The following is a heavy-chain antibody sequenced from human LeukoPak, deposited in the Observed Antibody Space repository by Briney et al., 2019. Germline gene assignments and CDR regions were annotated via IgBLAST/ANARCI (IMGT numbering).Heavy chain of an antibody. V-gene: IGHV4-39*01. CDR3: ARLGYDYVWAKYFQH. CDR1: GGSISSCSYY. D-gene: IGHD3-16*01. J-gene: IGHJ1*01. CDR2: IYYSGST. Sequence: SETLSLTCTVSGGSISSCSYYWGWIRQPPGKGLEWIGSIYYSGSTYYNPSLKSRVTISVDTSKNQFSLKLSSVTAADTAVYYCARLGYDYVWAKYFQHWGQGTLVTVSS.